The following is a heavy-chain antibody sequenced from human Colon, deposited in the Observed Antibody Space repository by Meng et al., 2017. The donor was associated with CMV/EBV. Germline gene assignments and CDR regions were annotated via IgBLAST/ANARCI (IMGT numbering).Heavy chain of an antibody. J-gene: IGHJ4*02. D-gene: IGHD3-16*01. CDR1: GGSISSSSYY. Sequence: GSLRLSCTVSGGSISSSSYYWGWIRQPPGKGLEWIGSIYYSGSTYYNPSLKSRVTISVDTSKNQFSLKLSSVTAADTAVYYCARGGFSPFGHWGQGTLVTVSS. CDR3: ARGGFSPFGH. CDR2: IYYSGST. V-gene: IGHV4-39*01.